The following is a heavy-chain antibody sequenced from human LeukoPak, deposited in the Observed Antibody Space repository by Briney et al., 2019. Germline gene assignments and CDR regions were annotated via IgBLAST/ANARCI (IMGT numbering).Heavy chain of an antibody. D-gene: IGHD2-21*02. CDR3: ARVVICGGDCYSGSPYYFDY. CDR1: GGSFSGYY. Sequence: SETLSLTCAVYGGSFSGYYWSWIRQPPGKGREWSGEIKHSGSTNYKPCRKSRVTISVDTAKNQFSLELSSVTAADTAVYYCARVVICGGDCYSGSPYYFDYWGQGTLVTVSS. V-gene: IGHV4-34*01. CDR2: IKHSGST. J-gene: IGHJ4*02.